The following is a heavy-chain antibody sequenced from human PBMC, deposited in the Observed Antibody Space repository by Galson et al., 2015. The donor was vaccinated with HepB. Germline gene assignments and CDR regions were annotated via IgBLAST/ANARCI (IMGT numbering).Heavy chain of an antibody. J-gene: IGHJ3*02. CDR3: ARDLYDYIWGSYRSDAFDI. CDR1: GYTFTSYG. D-gene: IGHD3-16*02. Sequence: SVKVSCKASGYTFTSYGISWVRQAPGQGLEWMGWISAYNGNTNYAQKLQSRVTMTTDTSTSTAYMELRSLRSDDTAVYYCARDLYDYIWGSYRSDAFDIWGQGTMVTVSS. CDR2: ISAYNGNT. V-gene: IGHV1-18*01.